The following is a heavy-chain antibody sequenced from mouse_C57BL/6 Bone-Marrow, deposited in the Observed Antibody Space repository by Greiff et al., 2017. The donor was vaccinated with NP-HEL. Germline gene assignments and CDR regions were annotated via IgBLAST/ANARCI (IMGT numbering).Heavy chain of an antibody. D-gene: IGHD2-4*01. Sequence: QVQLQQPGAELVRPGTSVKLSCKASGYTFTSYWMPWVKQRPGQGLEWIGVIDPSDSYTNYNQKFKGKATLTVDTSSSTAYMQLSSLTSEDSAVYYCARDYDYDEGYAMDYWGQGTSVTVSS. V-gene: IGHV1-59*01. J-gene: IGHJ4*01. CDR2: IDPSDSYT. CDR1: GYTFTSYW. CDR3: ARDYDYDEGYAMDY.